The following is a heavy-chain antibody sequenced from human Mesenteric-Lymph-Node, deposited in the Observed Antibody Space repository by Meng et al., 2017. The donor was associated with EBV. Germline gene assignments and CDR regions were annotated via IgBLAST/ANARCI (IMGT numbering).Heavy chain of an antibody. CDR3: ARDRDAYNYYFDY. Sequence: SVGEFKKALSPVRFSWKTSGDTFRTYAITCVRQAPGQGPEWMGGIIPLFGPANYAQKFQGRVKIIAAESTNTAYMELSSLRSEDTAVYYCARDRDAYNYYFDYWGQGTLVTVSS. CDR2: IIPLFGPA. D-gene: IGHD5-24*01. CDR1: GDTFRTYA. J-gene: IGHJ4*02. V-gene: IGHV1-69*01.